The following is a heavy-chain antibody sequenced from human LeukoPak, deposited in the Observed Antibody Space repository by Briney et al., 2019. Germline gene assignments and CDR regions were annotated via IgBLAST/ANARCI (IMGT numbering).Heavy chain of an antibody. Sequence: ASVKVSCKASGYTCTNYYMNYVRQTPGQGLEWMGLINPSGGSTTYAQTFQGRVTMTRDTSTTTVYMELSSLRSEDTAVYYCARSLCSSSSCPIDYWGQGTLVTVSS. V-gene: IGHV1-46*01. CDR3: ARSLCSSSSCPIDY. J-gene: IGHJ4*02. D-gene: IGHD2-2*01. CDR1: GYTCTNYY. CDR2: INPSGGST.